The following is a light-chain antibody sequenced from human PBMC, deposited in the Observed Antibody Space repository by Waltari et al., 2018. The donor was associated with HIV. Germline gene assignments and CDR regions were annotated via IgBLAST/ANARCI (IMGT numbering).Light chain of an antibody. CDR1: SSDVGAYDY. CDR3: SSYAGRYTVI. J-gene: IGLJ2*01. V-gene: IGLV2-11*01. CDR2: GVT. Sequence: QSALTPPRSVSGSPGPSVTISCTGSSSDVGAYDYVSWYQQYPGKAPKVILYGVTKRPSGIPDRFSGSKSGSTASLTISGPQAEDEADYYCSSYAGRYTVIFGGGTKLTVL.